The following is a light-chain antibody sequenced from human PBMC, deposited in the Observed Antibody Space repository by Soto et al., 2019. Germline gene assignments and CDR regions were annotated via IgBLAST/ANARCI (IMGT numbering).Light chain of an antibody. CDR1: QSVRSN. Sequence: EIVLTQSPSTLSVSPGERATLSCRASQSVRSNLAWYRQKPGQAPRLLIYEVSNRATGIPARFSGSGSGADFTLTISSLEPGDFAVYYCQQYGSSPSFGQGTKVDIK. CDR2: EVS. J-gene: IGKJ1*01. CDR3: QQYGSSPS. V-gene: IGKV3-11*01.